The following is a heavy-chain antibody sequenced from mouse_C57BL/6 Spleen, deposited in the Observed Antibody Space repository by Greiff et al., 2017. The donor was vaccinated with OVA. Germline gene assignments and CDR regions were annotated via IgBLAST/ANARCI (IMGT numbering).Heavy chain of an antibody. CDR2: ISSGSSTI. D-gene: IGHD2-4*01. J-gene: IGHJ3*01. CDR3: ARRYYDYDGRFAY. Sequence: EVKVVESGGGLVKPGGSLKLSCAASGFTFSDYGMHWVRQAPEKGLEWVAYISSGSSTIYYADTVKGRFTISRDNAKNTLFLQMTSLRSEDTAMYYCARRYYDYDGRFAYWGQGTLVTVSA. V-gene: IGHV5-17*01. CDR1: GFTFSDYG.